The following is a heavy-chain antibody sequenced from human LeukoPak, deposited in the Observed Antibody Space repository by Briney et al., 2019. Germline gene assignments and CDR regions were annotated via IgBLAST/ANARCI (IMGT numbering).Heavy chain of an antibody. D-gene: IGHD3-10*01. Sequence: PGGSLRLSCAASGFIFSNYEMNWVRQAPGKGLEWISYINSGSSTIYYADSVKGRFTISRDNARNSLYLQMNSLRAEDTAVYYCVSRGLTEFHYFDYWGPGTLVTVSS. CDR2: INSGSSTI. CDR1: GFIFSNYE. J-gene: IGHJ4*02. V-gene: IGHV3-48*03. CDR3: VSRGLTEFHYFDY.